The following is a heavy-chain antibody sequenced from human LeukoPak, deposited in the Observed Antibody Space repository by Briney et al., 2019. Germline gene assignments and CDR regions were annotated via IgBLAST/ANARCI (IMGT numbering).Heavy chain of an antibody. CDR3: ARGTVCGSGGKCSGSWYYDY. V-gene: IGHV1-8*01. D-gene: IGHD6-13*01. CDR1: GYTSTSND. Sequence: ASVKVSCKASGYTSTSNDINWVRQATGQGLEWMGWMNPNSGNTGYAQKFQGRVAMTRNTSISTAYMELSSLRSEDTAVYYCARGTVCGSGGKCSGSWYYDYWGQGTLVTVSS. CDR2: MNPNSGNT. J-gene: IGHJ4*02.